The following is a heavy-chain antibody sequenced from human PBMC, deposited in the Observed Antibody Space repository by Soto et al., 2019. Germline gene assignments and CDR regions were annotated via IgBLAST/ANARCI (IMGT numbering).Heavy chain of an antibody. CDR1: GFTFSTYQ. D-gene: IGHD6-13*01. Sequence: PGGSLRLSCTASGFTFSTYQMTWIRQAPGKGLEWLSFINNSGGTIWYADSVRGRFTMSRDNSKNMLYLQMNSLRAEDTAVYFCAKRQGIGAAAKNFDFWGQGARVTVSS. J-gene: IGHJ4*02. V-gene: IGHV3-23*01. CDR2: INNSGGTI. CDR3: AKRQGIGAAAKNFDF.